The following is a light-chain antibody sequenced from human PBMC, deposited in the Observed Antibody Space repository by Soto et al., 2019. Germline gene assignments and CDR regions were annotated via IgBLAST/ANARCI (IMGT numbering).Light chain of an antibody. CDR3: SSYTSSSTYV. CDR2: EVS. V-gene: IGLV2-14*01. J-gene: IGLJ1*01. CDR1: SGDVGAYNY. Sequence: QSVLTQPRSLSGSPGQSVTISCTGTSGDVGAYNYVSWYQQHPGKAPKLMIYEVSNRPSGVSNRFSGSKSGNTASLTISGLQAEDEADYYCSSYTSSSTYVFGTGTKLTVL.